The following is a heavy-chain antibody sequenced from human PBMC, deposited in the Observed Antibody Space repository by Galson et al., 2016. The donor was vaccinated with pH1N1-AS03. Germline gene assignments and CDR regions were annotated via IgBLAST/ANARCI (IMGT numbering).Heavy chain of an antibody. Sequence: LRLSCAASGFTFSTYCMSWVRQSPGKGLEWIGEISHSGITDYNPSLKSRVSISVDTSKDQFSLNLSSMTAADAAVYYCARGNPFLGSSWYEDSWGQGTLVIVSS. CDR3: ARGNPFLGSSWYEDS. CDR1: GFTFSTYC. J-gene: IGHJ4*02. D-gene: IGHD6-13*01. CDR2: ISHSGIT. V-gene: IGHV4-34*01.